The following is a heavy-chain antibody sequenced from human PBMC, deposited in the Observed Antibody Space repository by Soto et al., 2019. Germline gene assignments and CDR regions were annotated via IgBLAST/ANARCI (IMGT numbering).Heavy chain of an antibody. J-gene: IGHJ6*02. V-gene: IGHV1-18*04. CDR2: ISAYNGNT. CDR3: ARHVRVDCPSSSCYNYYGMDV. CDR1: GYTFTSYG. Sequence: ASVKVSCKASGYTFTSYGISWVRQAPGQGLEWMGWISAYNGNTNYAQKLQGRVTMTTDTSTSTAYMELGSLGSDDTAVYYCARHVRVDCPSSSCYNYYGMDVWGQGTTVTVSS. D-gene: IGHD2-2*01.